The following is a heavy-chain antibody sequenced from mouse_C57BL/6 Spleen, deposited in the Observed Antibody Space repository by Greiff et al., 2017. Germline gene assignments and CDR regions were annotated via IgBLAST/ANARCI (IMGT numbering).Heavy chain of an antibody. D-gene: IGHD1-1*01. CDR2: IWSDGST. CDR3: ARHSHYYGSRSLDY. V-gene: IGHV2-6-1*01. J-gene: IGHJ2*01. Sequence: VKLQESGPGLVAPSQSLSITCTVSGFSLTSYGVHWVRQPPGKGLEWLVVIWSDGSTTYNSALKSRLSISKDNSKSQVFLKMNSLQTDDTAMYYCARHSHYYGSRSLDYWGQGTTLTVSS. CDR1: GFSLTSYG.